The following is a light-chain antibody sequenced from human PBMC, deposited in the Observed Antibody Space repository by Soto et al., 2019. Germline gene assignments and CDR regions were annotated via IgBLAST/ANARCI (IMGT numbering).Light chain of an antibody. CDR3: EYYGTSIT. CDR1: QSVSSNY. CDR2: DAS. J-gene: IGKJ4*01. Sequence: ESVLTQSPGTLSLSPGERATLSCRASQSVSSNYLAWYQQKPGQAPRLLIYDASNRATGIPDRFSGSGSGTDFTLTFSRLEPEDFAVYYCEYYGTSITFGGGTKV. V-gene: IGKV3-20*01.